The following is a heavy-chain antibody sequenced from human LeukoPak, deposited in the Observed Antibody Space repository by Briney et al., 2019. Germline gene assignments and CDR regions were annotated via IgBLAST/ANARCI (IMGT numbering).Heavy chain of an antibody. J-gene: IGHJ6*03. V-gene: IGHV4-59*01. CDR3: ARSGNDILTGYNYYYYMDV. D-gene: IGHD3-9*01. CDR1: AGSISSYY. Sequence: SETLSLTCTVSAGSISSYYWSWIRQPPGKGLEWIGYIYYSGSTNYNPSLKSRVTISVDTSKNQFSLKLSSVTAADTAVYYCARSGNDILTGYNYYYYMDVWGKGTTVTVSS. CDR2: IYYSGST.